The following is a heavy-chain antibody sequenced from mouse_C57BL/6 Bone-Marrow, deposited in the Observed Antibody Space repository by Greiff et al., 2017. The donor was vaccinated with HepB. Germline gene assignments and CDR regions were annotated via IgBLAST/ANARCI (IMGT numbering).Heavy chain of an antibody. V-gene: IGHV14-3*01. Sequence: EVQRVESVAELVRPGASVKLSCTASGFNIKNTYMHWVKQRPEQGLEWIGRIDPANGNTKYAPKFQGKATITADTSSSTAYLQLSSLTSEDTAIYYCAPLLRVGSWFAYWGQGTLVTVSA. CDR2: IDPANGNT. D-gene: IGHD1-2*01. J-gene: IGHJ3*01. CDR1: GFNIKNTY. CDR3: APLLRVGSWFAY.